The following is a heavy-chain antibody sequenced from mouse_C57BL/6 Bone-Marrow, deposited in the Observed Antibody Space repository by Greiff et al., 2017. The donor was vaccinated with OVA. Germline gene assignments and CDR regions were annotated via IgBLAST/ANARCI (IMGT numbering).Heavy chain of an antibody. D-gene: IGHD1-1*01. J-gene: IGHJ3*01. CDR1: GYTFTSYW. CDR3: SRSDYGSSHHAWFAY. Sequence: QVQLQQPGAELVKPGASVKLSCKASGYTFTSYWMHWVKQRPGRGLEWIGRIDPNSGGTKYNEKFKSKATLTVEKPSSTAYMQLSSLTSEDSAVYYCSRSDYGSSHHAWFAYWDQGTLVTVSA. V-gene: IGHV1-72*01. CDR2: IDPNSGGT.